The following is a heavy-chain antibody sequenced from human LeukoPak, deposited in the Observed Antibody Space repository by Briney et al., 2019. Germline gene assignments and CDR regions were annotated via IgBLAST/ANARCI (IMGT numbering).Heavy chain of an antibody. D-gene: IGHD2-21*01. J-gene: IGHJ4*02. CDR3: ARELDCGGDCYSYDY. Sequence: GGSLRLSCAASGFTFSSYAMHWVRQAPGKGLEYVSAISSNGGSTYYANSVKGGFTISRDNSKNTLYLQMGSLRAEDMAVYYCARELDCGGDCYSYDYWGQGTLVTVSS. V-gene: IGHV3-64*01. CDR1: GFTFSSYA. CDR2: ISSNGGST.